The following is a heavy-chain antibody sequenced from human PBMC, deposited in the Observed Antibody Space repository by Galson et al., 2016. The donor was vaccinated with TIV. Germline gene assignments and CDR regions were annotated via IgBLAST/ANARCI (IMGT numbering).Heavy chain of an antibody. CDR1: GDSVSSNSAA. CDR3: ARAAGRNGATCHATCESFDF. CDR2: TYCRSRCYY. D-gene: IGHD2-8*01. J-gene: IGHJ3*01. V-gene: IGHV6-1*01. Sequence: CAISGDSVSSNSAAWNWIRQSPSRGLEWPGRTYCRSRCYYDYAVAVKSRITIESDTSKNRLSLQLNSVTSGDTAVYYCARAAGRNGATCHATCESFDFWGQGPKVTVSS.